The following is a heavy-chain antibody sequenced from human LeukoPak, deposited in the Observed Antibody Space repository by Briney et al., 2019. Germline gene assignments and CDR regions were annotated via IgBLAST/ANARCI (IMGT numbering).Heavy chain of an antibody. D-gene: IGHD3-22*01. J-gene: IGHJ6*03. CDR1: GGTFSSYA. CDR3: ARERNDCYGSSGCVGDSYMDV. Sequence: ASVKVSCKASGGTFSSYAISCVRPAPGQGLEWMGWINTNTGNPTYVQGFTGRFVFSLDTSVSTAYLQISSLKADDTAVYYCARERNDCYGSSGCVGDSYMDVWGKGTTVTVSS. CDR2: INTNTGNP. V-gene: IGHV7-4-1*02.